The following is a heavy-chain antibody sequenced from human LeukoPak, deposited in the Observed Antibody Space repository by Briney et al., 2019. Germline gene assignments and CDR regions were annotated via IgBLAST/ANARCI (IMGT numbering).Heavy chain of an antibody. CDR3: ARLDTMIVVPRD. D-gene: IGHD3-22*01. Sequence: SETLSLTCAVYGGSFSGYYWGWIRQPPGKGLEWIGSIYYSGSTYYNPSLKSRVTISVDTSKNQFSLKLSSVTAADTAVYYCARLDTMIVVPRDWGQGTLVTVSS. CDR2: IYYSGST. J-gene: IGHJ4*02. CDR1: GGSFSGYY. V-gene: IGHV4-39*01.